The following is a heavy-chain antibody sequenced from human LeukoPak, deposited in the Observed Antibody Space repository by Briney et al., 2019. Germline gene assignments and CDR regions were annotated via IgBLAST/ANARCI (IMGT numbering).Heavy chain of an antibody. CDR1: GLTFEDYA. CDR2: IRWNGGSI. CDR3: AKGLAATLDDAFEI. V-gene: IGHV3-9*01. D-gene: IGHD6-13*01. J-gene: IGHJ3*02. Sequence: GGSLRLSCAAAGLTFEDYAMHWVPQTPGKGLERVSGIRWNGGSIGYADSVKCRFTISRDNAKNSLYLQMNSLRAEDTALYYCAKGLAATLDDAFEIWGQGAMVSVSS.